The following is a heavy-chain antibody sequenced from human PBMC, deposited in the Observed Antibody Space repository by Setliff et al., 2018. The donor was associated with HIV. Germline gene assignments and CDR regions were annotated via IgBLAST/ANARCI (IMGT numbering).Heavy chain of an antibody. CDR2: LYDTGRT. CDR1: GGSFSGHY. Sequence: ASETLSLTCAVYGGSFSGHYWNWIRQAPAKGLEWIGTLYDTGRTYYNPPLKSRVSIFVDTTKNEFSLNLRSVTAADTAVYFCVNSGYDGDYYYYYMDVWGKGTTVTVSS. CDR3: VNSGYDGDYYYYYMDV. J-gene: IGHJ6*03. V-gene: IGHV4-34*01. D-gene: IGHD5-12*01.